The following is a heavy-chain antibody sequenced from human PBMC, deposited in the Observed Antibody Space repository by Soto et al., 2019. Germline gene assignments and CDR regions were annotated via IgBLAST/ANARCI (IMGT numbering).Heavy chain of an antibody. Sequence: EVQLVESGGGLVQPGGSLRLSCAASGLTFSSYWMHWVRQAPGKGLVWVSRINTDGSSTTYADSVKGRFTISRDNTKNTLYRQMNSLRVGDTAVYYCARASGSNIHFDYWGQGTLVTVSS. CDR1: GLTFSSYW. D-gene: IGHD1-26*01. J-gene: IGHJ4*02. V-gene: IGHV3-74*01. CDR2: INTDGSST. CDR3: ARASGSNIHFDY.